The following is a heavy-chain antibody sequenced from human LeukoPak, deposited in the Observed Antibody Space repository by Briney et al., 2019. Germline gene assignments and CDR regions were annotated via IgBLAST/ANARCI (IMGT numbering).Heavy chain of an antibody. J-gene: IGHJ1*01. V-gene: IGHV3-74*01. D-gene: IGHD3-3*01. CDR1: GFTFSDYW. Sequence: PGGSLRLSCAASGFTFSDYWMDWVRQAPGKGLVWVSRIKSDGSRITYADSVRGRFTISRDNAKNTLYLQMNSLRAEDTAVYYCAFLPPWHWGQGTLVTVSS. CDR3: AFLPPWH. CDR2: IKSDGSRI.